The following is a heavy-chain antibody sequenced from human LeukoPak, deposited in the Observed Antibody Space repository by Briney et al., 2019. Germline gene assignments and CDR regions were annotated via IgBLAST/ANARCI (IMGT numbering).Heavy chain of an antibody. Sequence: GGSLILSCAASGFTFSIYSMNWVRQAPGEGLEWISFISGSSTSTYYADSVKGRFTVSRDNAKNSLYLQMNSLRDEDTAVYYCARNPGGIGDYWGQGTLVTVSS. J-gene: IGHJ4*02. CDR2: ISGSSTST. V-gene: IGHV3-48*02. D-gene: IGHD4-23*01. CDR1: GFTFSIYS. CDR3: ARNPGGIGDY.